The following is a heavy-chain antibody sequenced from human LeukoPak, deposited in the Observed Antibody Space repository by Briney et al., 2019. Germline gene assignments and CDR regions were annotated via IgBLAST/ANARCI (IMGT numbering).Heavy chain of an antibody. CDR3: ARDKAQYRYFDS. CDR2: IGSGSYI. CDR1: GFTFCTYR. V-gene: IGHV3-21*01. D-gene: IGHD2-2*01. J-gene: IGHJ4*02. Sequence: GGSLRLSCAASGFTFCTYRMNWVRQAPGERLGWVSSIGSGSYIYYADSLKGRFTISRDNAKNSLFLQMNSLRAEDTAVYYCARDKAQYRYFDSWGQGTLVTVSS.